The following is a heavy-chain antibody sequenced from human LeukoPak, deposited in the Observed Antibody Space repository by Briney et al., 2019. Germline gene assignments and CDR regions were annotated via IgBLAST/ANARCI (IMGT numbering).Heavy chain of an antibody. CDR3: AAGLRYFDWFQDY. Sequence: GGSLRLSCAASGFTFSTYWMTWVRQAPGKGLEWVANIKQDESEKYYVDSVKGRFTISRDNAKNSLYLQMNSLRAEDTAVYYCAAGLRYFDWFQDYWGQGTLVTVSS. CDR2: IKQDESEK. V-gene: IGHV3-7*01. CDR1: GFTFSTYW. J-gene: IGHJ4*02. D-gene: IGHD3-9*01.